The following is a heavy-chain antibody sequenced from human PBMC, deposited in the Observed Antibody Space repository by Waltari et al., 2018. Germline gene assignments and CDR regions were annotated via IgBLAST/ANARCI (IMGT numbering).Heavy chain of an antibody. Sequence: EEQMVQSGGGLVQPGGSLRLSCVGSGFTFSNYWMLWARQAPGKGLQWVAKVHPDGSVKYYGASVKGRFTVSRDNARRSLYLQMTSLTADDTAVYYCARDNSFYADDLWGQGTQVTVSS. D-gene: IGHD3-16*01. CDR1: GFTFSNYW. V-gene: IGHV3-7*01. CDR2: VHPDGSVK. J-gene: IGHJ4*02. CDR3: ARDNSFYADDL.